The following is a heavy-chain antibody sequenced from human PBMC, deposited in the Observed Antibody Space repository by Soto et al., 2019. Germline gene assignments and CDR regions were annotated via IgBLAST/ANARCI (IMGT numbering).Heavy chain of an antibody. D-gene: IGHD6-19*01. V-gene: IGHV3-73*02. J-gene: IGHJ4*02. CDR2: IRSKANSYAT. Sequence: EVQLVESGGGLVQPGGSLKLSCAASGFTFSGSAMHWVRQASGKGLEWVGRIRSKANSYATAYAASVKGRFTISRDDSKNTAYLQMNSLKTEDTAVYYCTRPDVAGGLDYLDYWGQGTLVTVSS. CDR3: TRPDVAGGLDYLDY. CDR1: GFTFSGSA.